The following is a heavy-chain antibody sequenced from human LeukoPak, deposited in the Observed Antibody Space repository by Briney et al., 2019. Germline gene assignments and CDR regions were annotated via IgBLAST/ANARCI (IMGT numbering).Heavy chain of an antibody. CDR1: GYTFTSYY. D-gene: IGHD3-10*01. CDR3: ARSYYYGSGSYCTLYYFDY. V-gene: IGHV1-46*01. CDR2: INPSGGST. J-gene: IGHJ4*02. Sequence: GASVKVSCKASGYTFTSYYMHWVRQAPGQGLEWMGIINPSGGSTSYAQKFQGRVTMTRDTSTSTVYMELSSLRSEDTAVYYCARSYYYGSGSYCTLYYFDYWGQGTLVTVSS.